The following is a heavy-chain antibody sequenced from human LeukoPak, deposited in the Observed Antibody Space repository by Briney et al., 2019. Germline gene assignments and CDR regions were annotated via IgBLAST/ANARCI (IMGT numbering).Heavy chain of an antibody. V-gene: IGHV4-34*01. CDR3: ARLTGWFDP. J-gene: IGHJ5*02. CDR1: GGSFSGYY. Sequence: SETLSLTCAVYGGSFSGYYWSWIRQPPGKGLEWIGEINHSGSTNYNPSLKSRVTISVDTSKNQFSLKLSSVTAADTAVCYCARLTGWFDPWGQGTLVTVSS. CDR2: INHSGST.